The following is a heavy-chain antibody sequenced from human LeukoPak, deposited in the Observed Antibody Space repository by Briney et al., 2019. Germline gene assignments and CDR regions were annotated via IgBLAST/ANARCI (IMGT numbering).Heavy chain of an antibody. J-gene: IGHJ4*02. CDR1: GFTFSICA. Sequence: GGSLRLSCAASGFTFSICAMSWVRQAPGKGLEWVSVISGSDSNTYYADSVKGRFTISRDNSKNTVYLQMNSLSAEDTAVYYCARTVRADYWGQGTLVTVSS. CDR3: ARTVRADY. D-gene: IGHD4-11*01. CDR2: ISGSDSNT. V-gene: IGHV3-23*01.